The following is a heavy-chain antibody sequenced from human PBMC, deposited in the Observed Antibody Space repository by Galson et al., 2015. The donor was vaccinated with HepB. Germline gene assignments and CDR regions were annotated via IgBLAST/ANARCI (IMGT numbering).Heavy chain of an antibody. CDR1: GYTFTSYA. CDR3: ARVVLEWELLLIRAFDI. V-gene: IGHV7-4-1*02. J-gene: IGHJ3*02. D-gene: IGHD1-26*01. Sequence: SVKVSCKASGYTFTSYAMNWVRQAPGQGLEWMGWINTNTGSPTYAQGFTGRFVFSLDTSVSTAYLQISSLKAEDTAVYYCARVVLEWELLLIRAFDIWGQGTMVTVSS. CDR2: INTNTGSP.